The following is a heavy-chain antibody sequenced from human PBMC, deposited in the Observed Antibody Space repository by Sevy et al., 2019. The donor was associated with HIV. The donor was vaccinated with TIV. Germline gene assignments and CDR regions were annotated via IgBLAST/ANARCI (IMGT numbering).Heavy chain of an antibody. V-gene: IGHV4-34*01. CDR1: GGSFSGYY. CDR3: AREADYYDSSGYYPVVDY. CDR2: INHSERT. J-gene: IGHJ4*02. Sequence: SETLSLTCAVYGGSFSGYYWSWIRQPPGKGLEWIGEINHSERTNYNPSLKSRVTISVDTSKNQFSLKLSSVTAADTAVYYCAREADYYDSSGYYPVVDYWGQGTLVTVSS. D-gene: IGHD3-22*01.